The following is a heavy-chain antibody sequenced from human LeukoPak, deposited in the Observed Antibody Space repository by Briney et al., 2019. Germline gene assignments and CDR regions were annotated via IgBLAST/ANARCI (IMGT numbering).Heavy chain of an antibody. CDR1: GYTFISYA. D-gene: IGHD6-19*01. CDR2: INAGKGNT. J-gene: IGHJ4*02. V-gene: IGHV1-3*01. CDR3: ARGIAVAGNYFDY. Sequence: ASVKVSCKASGYTFISYAMHWVRQAPGQRLEWMGWINAGKGNTKYSQKFQGRVTITRDTSASTAYMELSSLRSEDTAVYYCARGIAVAGNYFDYWGQGTLVTVSS.